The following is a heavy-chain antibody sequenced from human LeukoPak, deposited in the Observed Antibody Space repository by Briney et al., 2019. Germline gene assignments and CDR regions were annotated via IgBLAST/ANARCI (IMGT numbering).Heavy chain of an antibody. CDR2: IYYSGST. CDR1: GGSISSGGYY. J-gene: IGHJ4*02. Sequence: PSQTLSLTCTVSGGSISSGGYYWSWIRQHPGKGLEWIGYIYYSGSTYYNPSLKSRVTISVDTSKNQFSLKLSSVTAADTAVYYCARVYKETYDSSGYYLGGPVDYWGQGTLVTLSS. V-gene: IGHV4-31*03. D-gene: IGHD3-22*01. CDR3: ARVYKETYDSSGYYLGGPVDY.